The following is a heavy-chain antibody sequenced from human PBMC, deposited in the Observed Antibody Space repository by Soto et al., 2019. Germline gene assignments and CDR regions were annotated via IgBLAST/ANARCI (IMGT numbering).Heavy chain of an antibody. CDR3: ARDRYFDL. CDR1: GDSISSGHYF. V-gene: IGHV4-31*03. CDR2: IFYNGST. Sequence: QVQLQESGPGLVEPSQTLSLTCTVSGDSISSGHYFWSWIRQLPGKGLEWIGNIFYNGSTYYNPSLKSRITISLDTSKSQFSLKVSSVTAADTAVYFCARDRYFDLWGRGTLVTVSS. J-gene: IGHJ2*01.